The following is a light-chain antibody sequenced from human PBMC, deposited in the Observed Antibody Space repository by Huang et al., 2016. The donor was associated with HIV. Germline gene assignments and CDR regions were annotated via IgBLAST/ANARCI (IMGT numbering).Light chain of an antibody. V-gene: IGKV3-20*01. CDR1: QSVSSNY. Sequence: EIVLTQSPGTLSLSPGERATLSCRASQSVSSNYLAWYQQKPGQAPRLLIYGASSRATGIPDRVSGSGSGRDFTLTISRLEPEDFAVYYCQQYGSSPTYTFGQGTKLEIK. J-gene: IGKJ2*01. CDR3: QQYGSSPTYT. CDR2: GAS.